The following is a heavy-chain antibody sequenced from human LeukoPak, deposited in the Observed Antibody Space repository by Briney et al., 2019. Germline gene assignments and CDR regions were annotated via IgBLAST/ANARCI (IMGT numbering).Heavy chain of an antibody. J-gene: IGHJ4*02. CDR2: IDYSGGST. CDR3: TRNSGWYGVL. CDR1: GFTLSSYE. Sequence: GGSLRLSCTASGFTLSSYEMSWIRRAPGKGLEWVSSIDYSGGSTYYADSVKGRFTISRDNSKNTLYLQLNSLRGDDTAVYYCTRNSGWYGVLWGQGTLVTVSS. V-gene: IGHV3-23*01. D-gene: IGHD6-19*01.